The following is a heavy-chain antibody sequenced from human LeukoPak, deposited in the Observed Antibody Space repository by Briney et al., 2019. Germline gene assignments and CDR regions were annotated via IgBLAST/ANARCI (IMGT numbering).Heavy chain of an antibody. CDR1: GFTFSDYY. CDR3: ARDLGQYCSSTSCYRGDY. CDR2: ISSSGSTI. D-gene: IGHD2-2*02. V-gene: IGHV3-11*01. Sequence: GGYLRPSCAASGFTFSDYYMSWIRQAPGKGLEWVSYISSSGSTIYYADSVKGRFTISRDNAKNSLYLQMNSLRAEDTAVYYCARDLGQYCSSTSCYRGDYWGQGTLVTVSS. J-gene: IGHJ4*02.